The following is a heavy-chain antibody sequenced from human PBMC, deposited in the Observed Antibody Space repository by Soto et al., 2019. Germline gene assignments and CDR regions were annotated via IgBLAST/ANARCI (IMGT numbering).Heavy chain of an antibody. CDR3: ARDMTHHDFLGHNQRSMEV. J-gene: IGHJ6*02. V-gene: IGHV3-9*01. CDR2: ISWNSDVK. D-gene: IGHD3-3*01. CDR1: GVTFVESV. Sequence: PGGSLRLSCEGTGVTFVESVMQWVRLAPGKGLEWVAGISWNSDVKEYGESVKGRSTISRDNARESLYLQMYNLRAEDTAIYYCARDMTHHDFLGHNQRSMEVWGQETTLTVS.